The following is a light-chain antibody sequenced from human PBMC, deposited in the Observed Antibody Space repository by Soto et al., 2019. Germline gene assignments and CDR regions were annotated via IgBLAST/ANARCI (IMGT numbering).Light chain of an antibody. CDR2: EVS. J-gene: IGLJ3*02. Sequence: QSALTQPASASGSPGQSVTISCTGTSSDIGGYNYVSWYQQHPGKAPKLVIYEVSKRPSGVPNRFSGSKSGNTASLTISGLRTEDEADYYCSSFTTTNICVFGGGTKVTVL. CDR3: SSFTTTNICV. V-gene: IGLV2-14*01. CDR1: SSDIGGYNY.